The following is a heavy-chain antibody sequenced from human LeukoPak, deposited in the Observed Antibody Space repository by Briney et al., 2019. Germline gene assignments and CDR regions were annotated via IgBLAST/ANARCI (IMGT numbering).Heavy chain of an antibody. V-gene: IGHV4-39*01. J-gene: IGHJ2*01. Sequence: NPSETLSLTCTLSSRCISSSSYYGRWIRQPPGKGLDRIGRIYYSGSTYYNPSLKSRVTISVDTSKNQFSLKLSSVTAADTAVYYCARHSIAAAGPLWYFDLWGRGTLVTVSS. D-gene: IGHD6-13*01. CDR3: ARHSIAAAGPLWYFDL. CDR1: SRCISSSSYY. CDR2: IYYSGST.